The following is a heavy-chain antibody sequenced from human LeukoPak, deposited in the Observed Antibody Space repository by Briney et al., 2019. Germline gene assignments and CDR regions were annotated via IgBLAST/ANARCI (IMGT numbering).Heavy chain of an antibody. V-gene: IGHV3-30*18. J-gene: IGHJ4*02. CDR2: ISYDGRNM. D-gene: IGHD6-19*01. CDR3: AKSLSSGWSSYYFGD. Sequence: GGSLRLSCVASGFAFSTYYIHWLRQPPGKGLEWVAVISYDGRNMYYGDSVKGRFTISRDNSKNTLYLQMNSLRPEDTAVYYCAKSLSSGWSSYYFGDWGQGTLVTVSS. CDR1: GFAFSTYY.